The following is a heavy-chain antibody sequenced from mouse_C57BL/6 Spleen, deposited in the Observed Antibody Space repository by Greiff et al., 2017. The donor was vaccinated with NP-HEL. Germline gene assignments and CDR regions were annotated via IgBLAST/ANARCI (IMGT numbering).Heavy chain of an antibody. CDR1: GFTFSSYT. CDR2: ISGGGGNT. V-gene: IGHV5-9*01. Sequence: DVMLVESGGGLVKPGGSLKLSCAASGFTFSSYTMSWVRQTPEKRLEWVATISGGGGNTYYPDSVKGRFTISRDNAKNTLYLQMSSLRSEDTALYYCARHEANWDGLDYWGQGTTLTVSS. CDR3: ARHEANWDGLDY. J-gene: IGHJ2*01. D-gene: IGHD4-1*01.